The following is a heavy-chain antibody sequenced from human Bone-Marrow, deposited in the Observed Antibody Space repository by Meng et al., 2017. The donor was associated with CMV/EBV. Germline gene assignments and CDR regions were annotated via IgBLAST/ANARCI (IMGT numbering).Heavy chain of an antibody. CDR3: AREDGEYYDYVWGSYPYYYGRDV. CDR2: IYYSGST. D-gene: IGHD3-16*02. J-gene: IGHJ6*02. CDR1: GGSISSSSYY. V-gene: IGHV4-39*07. Sequence: SETLSLTCTVSGGSISSSSYYWGWIRQPPGKGLEWIGSIYYSGSTYYNPSLKSRVTISVDTSKNQFSLKLSSVTAADTAVYYCAREDGEYYDYVWGSYPYYYGRDVWGQGTTVTVSS.